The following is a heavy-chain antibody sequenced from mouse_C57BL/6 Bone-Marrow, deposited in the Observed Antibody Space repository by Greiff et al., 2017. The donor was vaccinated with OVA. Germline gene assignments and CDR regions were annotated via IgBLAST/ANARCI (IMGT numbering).Heavy chain of an antibody. J-gene: IGHJ2*01. CDR1: GYSITSGYY. CDR3: ASHDY. CDR2: ISYDGSN. Sequence: ESGPGLVKPSQSLSLTCSVTGYSITSGYYWNWIRQFPGNKLEWMGYISYDGSNNYNPSFKNRISITRDTSKNQLFLKLNSVTTEDTATYYCASHDYWGQGTTLTVSS. V-gene: IGHV3-6*01.